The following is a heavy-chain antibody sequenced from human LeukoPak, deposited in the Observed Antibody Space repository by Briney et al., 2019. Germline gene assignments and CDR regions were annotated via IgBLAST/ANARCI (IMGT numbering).Heavy chain of an antibody. CDR3: ARNGDHHYYYYYMDV. Sequence: GGSLRLSCAASGFTFSDYYMSWIRQAPGKGLEWVSYISSSGSTIYYADSVKGRFTISRDNAKNSLYLQMNSLRAEDTAVYYCARNGDHHYYYYYMDVWGKGTTVTISS. J-gene: IGHJ6*03. CDR2: ISSSGSTI. D-gene: IGHD4-17*01. V-gene: IGHV3-11*01. CDR1: GFTFSDYY.